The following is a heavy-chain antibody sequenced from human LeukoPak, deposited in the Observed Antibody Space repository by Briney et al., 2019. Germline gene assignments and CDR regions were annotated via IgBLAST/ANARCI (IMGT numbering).Heavy chain of an antibody. J-gene: IGHJ3*02. CDR1: GYTFAGYY. CDR3: ARGSLGVGATTDDAFDI. Sequence: ASVKVSCKASGYTFAGYYMHWVRQAPGQGLEWMGWINPNSGGTNYAQKFQGRVTMTRDTSISTAYMELSRLRSDDTAVYYCARGSLGVGATTDDAFDIWGQGTMVTVSS. CDR2: INPNSGGT. V-gene: IGHV1-2*02. D-gene: IGHD1-26*01.